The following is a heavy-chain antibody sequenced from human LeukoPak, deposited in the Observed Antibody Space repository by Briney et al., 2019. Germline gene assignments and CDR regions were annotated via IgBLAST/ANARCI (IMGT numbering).Heavy chain of an antibody. CDR3: ARVGDWNDLVY. CDR1: DASISGYY. CDR2: ILYSGTT. D-gene: IGHD1-1*01. Sequence: PSETLSLTCTVSDASISGYYWSWIRQTPGKGREWIGYILYSGTTTNYNPSLKSRVTISVDTSKNQFSLKLSSVTAADTAVYYCARVGDWNDLVYWGQGTLVTVSS. V-gene: IGHV4-59*01. J-gene: IGHJ4*02.